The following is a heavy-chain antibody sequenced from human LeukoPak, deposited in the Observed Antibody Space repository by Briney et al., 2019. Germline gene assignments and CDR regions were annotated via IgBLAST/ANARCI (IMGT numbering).Heavy chain of an antibody. Sequence: PGGSLRLSCEVSGFTLSSYGMHWVRQAPGKGLEWVAFLRYDGSNKYYADSLKGRFTISRDNSKNTLYLEMNSLRADDTAVYYCARVGIAVAGHDYWGQGTLVTVSS. V-gene: IGHV3-30*02. CDR2: LRYDGSNK. CDR1: GFTLSSYG. CDR3: ARVGIAVAGHDY. D-gene: IGHD6-19*01. J-gene: IGHJ4*02.